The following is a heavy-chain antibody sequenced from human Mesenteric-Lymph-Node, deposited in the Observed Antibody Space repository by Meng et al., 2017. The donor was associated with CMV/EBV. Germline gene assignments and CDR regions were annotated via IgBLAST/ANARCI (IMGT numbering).Heavy chain of an antibody. V-gene: IGHV1-2*02. CDR1: GYTFTGYY. CDR3: VRDQGDHNFDY. Sequence: ASVPVSCKASGYTFTGYYMHWVRQAPGQGLEWMGWINPNSGGTNYAQKFQGRVTLTRDTSISTAYMELTRLRSDDTAVFYCVRDQGDHNFDYWGQGTLVTVSS. CDR2: INPNSGGT. D-gene: IGHD2-21*02. J-gene: IGHJ4*02.